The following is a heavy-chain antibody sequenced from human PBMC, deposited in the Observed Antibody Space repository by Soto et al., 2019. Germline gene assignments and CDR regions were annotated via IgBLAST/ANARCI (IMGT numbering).Heavy chain of an antibody. J-gene: IGHJ4*02. Sequence: QVQLVQSGAEVKKPGSSVKVSCKASGGTFSSYAISWVRQAPGQGLEWMGGIIPIFGTANYAQKFQGRVTITADESTSTAYMELGSLRSEDTAVYYCARGGYSYGWDYGSGRRYYFDYWGQGTLVTVSS. CDR2: IIPIFGTA. D-gene: IGHD3-10*01. CDR1: GGTFSSYA. CDR3: ARGGYSYGWDYGSGRRYYFDY. V-gene: IGHV1-69*01.